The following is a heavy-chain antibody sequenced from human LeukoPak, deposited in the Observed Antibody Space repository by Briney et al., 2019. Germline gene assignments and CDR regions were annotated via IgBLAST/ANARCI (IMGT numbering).Heavy chain of an antibody. D-gene: IGHD4-17*01. V-gene: IGHV3-23*01. J-gene: IGHJ4*02. CDR3: AKYWVRFYGDYGESDY. Sequence: GGSLRLSCAASGFTFSSYAMSWVRQAPGKGLEWVSAISGSGGSTYYADSVKGRFTISRDNSKNTLYLQMNSLRAEDTAVYYCAKYWVRFYGDYGESDYWGQGTLVTVSS. CDR2: ISGSGGST. CDR1: GFTFSSYA.